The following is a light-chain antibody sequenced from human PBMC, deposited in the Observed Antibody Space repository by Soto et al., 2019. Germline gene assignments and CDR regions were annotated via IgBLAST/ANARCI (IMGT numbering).Light chain of an antibody. V-gene: IGKV1-8*01. CDR1: QGISSY. Sequence: AIQMTQSPSSLSASTGDRVTITCRASQGISSYLAWYQQKPGKAPKLLIYAASTLQSGVPSRFSGSGFGTEFTLTISSLQPEDFATYYCLQHITYPWTFGQGTKVEIK. CDR2: AAS. J-gene: IGKJ1*01. CDR3: LQHITYPWT.